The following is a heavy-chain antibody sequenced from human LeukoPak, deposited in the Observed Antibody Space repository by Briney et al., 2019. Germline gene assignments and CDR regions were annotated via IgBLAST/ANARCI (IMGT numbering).Heavy chain of an antibody. D-gene: IGHD5-12*01. CDR3: ARMRGYSGYDPFDY. CDR2: ISAYNGNT. CDR1: GYTFTSYG. Sequence: ASVKVSCKASGYTFTSYGISWVRQAPGQGLEWTGWISAYNGNTNYAQKLQGRVTMTRNTSISTAYMELSSLRSEDTAVYYCARMRGYSGYDPFDYWGQGTLVTVSS. V-gene: IGHV1-18*01. J-gene: IGHJ4*02.